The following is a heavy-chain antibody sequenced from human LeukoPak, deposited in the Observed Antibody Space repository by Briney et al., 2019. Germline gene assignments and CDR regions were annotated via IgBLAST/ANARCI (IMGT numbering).Heavy chain of an antibody. CDR2: ITGRSDKT. D-gene: IGHD6-19*01. V-gene: IGHV3-23*01. CDR3: AKGGWLDD. CDR1: GFNFNKYD. J-gene: IGHJ4*02. Sequence: RGSLRLSCAASGFNFNKYDMTWARQAPGKGLEWVSTITGRSDKTYYTDSVKGRFVTSRDNSKDTLYLQMNSLRAEDTALYYCAKGGWLDDLGQGALVTVSS.